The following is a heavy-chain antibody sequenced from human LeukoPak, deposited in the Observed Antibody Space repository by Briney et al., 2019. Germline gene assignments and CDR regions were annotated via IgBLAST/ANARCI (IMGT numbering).Heavy chain of an antibody. Sequence: PGRSLRLSCAASGFTFDDYAMHWVRQAPGKGLEWVSGISWNSGSIGYADSVKGRFTISRDNAKNSLYLQMNSLRAEDTAVYYCARDYGEGRYYFDYWGQGTLVTVSS. CDR3: ARDYGEGRYYFDY. V-gene: IGHV3-9*01. CDR2: ISWNSGSI. J-gene: IGHJ4*02. CDR1: GFTFDDYA. D-gene: IGHD4-17*01.